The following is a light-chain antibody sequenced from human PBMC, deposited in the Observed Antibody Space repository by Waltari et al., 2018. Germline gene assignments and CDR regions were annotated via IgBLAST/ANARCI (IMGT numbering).Light chain of an antibody. J-gene: IGKJ2*01. Sequence: DIVMTQSPHSLAVSLGERATINCKSSQSVLFSSNNKNYLGRYQQKPGQPPKLLISWASTRETGVPDRFSGSGSGTDFTLTISSLQAEDVAVYYCQQYYTFPYTFGQGTKLEI. CDR3: QQYYTFPYT. CDR1: QSVLFSSNNKNY. V-gene: IGKV4-1*01. CDR2: WAS.